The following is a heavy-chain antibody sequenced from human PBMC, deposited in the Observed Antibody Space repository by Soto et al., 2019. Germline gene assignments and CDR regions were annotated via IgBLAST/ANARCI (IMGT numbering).Heavy chain of an antibody. Sequence: GGSLRLSCAASGFTIDYYAMHWVRQAPGKGLEWVSGISWNSGSIGYADSVKGRFTISRDNAKNSLYLQMDSLRAEDTALYYCAKARGYSYGYGFDYWGQGTLVTVSS. V-gene: IGHV3-9*01. CDR1: GFTIDYYA. D-gene: IGHD5-18*01. CDR2: ISWNSGSI. J-gene: IGHJ4*02. CDR3: AKARGYSYGYGFDY.